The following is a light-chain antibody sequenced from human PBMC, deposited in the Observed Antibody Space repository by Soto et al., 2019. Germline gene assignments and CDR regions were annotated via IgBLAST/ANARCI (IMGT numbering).Light chain of an antibody. V-gene: IGLV1-40*01. CDR1: SSNIGAGYD. CDR3: QSYDSSLSGYV. J-gene: IGLJ1*01. CDR2: GNS. Sequence: QSVLTQPHSVSGAPGQRVTISCTGSSSNIGAGYDVHGYQQLPGTAPKLLIYGNSNRPSGFPDRFSGSKSGTSASLAITGLQAEDEADYYCQSYDSSLSGYVFVTGTKVTVL.